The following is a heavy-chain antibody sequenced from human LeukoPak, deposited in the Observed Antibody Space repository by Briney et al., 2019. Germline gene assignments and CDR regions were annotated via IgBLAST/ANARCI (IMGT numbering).Heavy chain of an antibody. Sequence: PSETLSLTCTVSGGSISSYYWSWIRQPAGKGLEWIGRIYTSGSTNYNPSLKSRVTMSVDTSKNRFSLKLSSVTAADTAVYYCAGGVVPAATYYYYYYMDVWGKGTTVTVSS. CDR3: AGGVVPAATYYYYYYMDV. CDR1: GGSISSYY. CDR2: IYTSGST. V-gene: IGHV4-4*07. J-gene: IGHJ6*03. D-gene: IGHD2-2*01.